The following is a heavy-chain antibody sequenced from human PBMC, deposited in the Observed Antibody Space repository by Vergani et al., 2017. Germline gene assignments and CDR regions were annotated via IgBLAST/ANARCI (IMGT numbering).Heavy chain of an antibody. CDR1: GFTFNQYG. CDR2: TWYDGNNK. D-gene: IGHD1-14*01. Sequence: QVQLVESGGGVVQPGRSLRLSCAASGFTFNQYGMHWFRQAPGKGLERVAVTWYDGNNKQYADSVKGRFTISRDNSKITMYLQMNSLRDEDTGVYYCARDLRLLYNRFDPWGQGTLVTVSS. J-gene: IGHJ5*02. V-gene: IGHV3-33*01. CDR3: ARDLRLLYNRFDP.